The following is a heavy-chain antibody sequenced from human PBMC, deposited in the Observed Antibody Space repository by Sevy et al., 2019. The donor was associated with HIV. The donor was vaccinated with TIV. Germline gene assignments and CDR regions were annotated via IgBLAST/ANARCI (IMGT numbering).Heavy chain of an antibody. J-gene: IGHJ4*02. D-gene: IGHD2-15*01. CDR1: VFTFSIYW. V-gene: IGHV3-74*01. Sequence: GGSLRLSCAASVFTFSIYWMHWVRQAPGKGLVWVSHIHTDGTYTNYADSVRGRFTISRDNAKNTLYLQMNSLRVDDTAVYYCARDFGGHFDDWGQGTLVTVSS. CDR2: IHTDGTYT. CDR3: ARDFGGHFDD.